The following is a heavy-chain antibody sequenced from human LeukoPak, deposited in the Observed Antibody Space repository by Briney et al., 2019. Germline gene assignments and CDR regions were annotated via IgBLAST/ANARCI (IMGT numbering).Heavy chain of an antibody. J-gene: IGHJ3*02. Sequence: GESLKISCKGSGYSFSTYWISWVRQMPGKGLEWMGIIYPGDSNTRYSPSFQGQVTISADKSISTAYLQWSSLKASDTAMYYCARVISGSYSGPWDAFDIWGQGTMVTVSS. CDR2: IYPGDSNT. V-gene: IGHV5-51*01. CDR3: ARVISGSYSGPWDAFDI. D-gene: IGHD1-26*01. CDR1: GYSFSTYW.